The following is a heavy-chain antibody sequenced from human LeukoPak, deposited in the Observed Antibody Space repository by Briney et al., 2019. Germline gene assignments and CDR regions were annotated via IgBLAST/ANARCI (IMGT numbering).Heavy chain of an antibody. CDR3: AKGDRLRGSGSYFDY. Sequence: GGSLRLSCAASGFSFSSDAMSWVRQAPGKGLEWVSAISGSGGSTYYADSVKGRFTISRDNSKNTLYLQMNSLRAEDTAVYYCAKGDRLRGSGSYFDYWGQGTLVTVSS. CDR1: GFSFSSDA. J-gene: IGHJ4*02. V-gene: IGHV3-23*01. CDR2: ISGSGGST. D-gene: IGHD3-10*01.